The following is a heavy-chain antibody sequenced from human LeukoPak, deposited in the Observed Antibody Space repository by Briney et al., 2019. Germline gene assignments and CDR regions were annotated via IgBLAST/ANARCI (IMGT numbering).Heavy chain of an antibody. V-gene: IGHV3-7*01. J-gene: IGHJ1*01. CDR1: GFTFSSYW. CDR2: IKQDGSEK. CDR3: ARDPLMISHTGPAWVFQH. D-gene: IGHD3-16*01. Sequence: GGSLRLSCAASGFTFSSYWMSWIRQAPGKGLEWVANIKQDGSEKYYVDSVKGRFTISRDNAKNSLYLQMNSLRAEDTAVYYCARDPLMISHTGPAWVFQHWGQGTLVTVSS.